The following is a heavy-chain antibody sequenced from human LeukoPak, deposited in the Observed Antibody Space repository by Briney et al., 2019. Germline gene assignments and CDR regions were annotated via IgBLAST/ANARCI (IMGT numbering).Heavy chain of an antibody. V-gene: IGHV1-2*02. D-gene: IGHD3-22*01. J-gene: IGHJ6*02. Sequence: ASVKVSCKASGYTFTGYYMHWVRQAPGQGLEWMGWINPNSGGTNYAQKFQGRVTMTRDTSISTAYMELSRLRSDDTAVYYCARSYYDSSGYRGMDVWGQGTTVTVSS. CDR2: INPNSGGT. CDR1: GYTFTGYY. CDR3: ARSYYDSSGYRGMDV.